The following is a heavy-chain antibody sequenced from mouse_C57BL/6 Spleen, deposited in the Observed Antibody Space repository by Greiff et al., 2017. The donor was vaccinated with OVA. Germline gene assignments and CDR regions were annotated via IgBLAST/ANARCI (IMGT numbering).Heavy chain of an antibody. CDR3: ARRITTVVGYFDV. CDR2: INPNNGGT. CDR1: GYTFTDYN. J-gene: IGHJ1*03. V-gene: IGHV1-22*01. D-gene: IGHD1-1*01. Sequence: EVKLMESGPELVKPGASVKMSCKASGYTFTDYNMHWVKQSHGKSLEWIGYINPNNGGTSYNQKFKGKATLTVNKSSSTAYMELRSLTSEDSAVYYCARRITTVVGYFDVWGTGTTVTVSS.